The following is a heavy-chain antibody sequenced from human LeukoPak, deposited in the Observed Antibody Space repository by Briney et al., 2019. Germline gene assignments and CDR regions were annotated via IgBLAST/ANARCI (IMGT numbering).Heavy chain of an antibody. CDR2: INPNSGGT. V-gene: IGHV1-2*02. CDR1: GYTFTGYY. J-gene: IGHJ4*02. Sequence: ASVKVSCKASGYTFTGYYMHWVRQAPGQGLEWMGWINPNSGGTNYAQKFQGRVTMTRDTSISIAYMELSRLRSDDTAVYYCAKERDLAYYFDYWGQGTLVTVSS. CDR3: AKERDLAYYFDY.